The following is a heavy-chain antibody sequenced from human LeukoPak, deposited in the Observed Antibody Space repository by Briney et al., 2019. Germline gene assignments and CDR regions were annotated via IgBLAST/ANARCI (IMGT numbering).Heavy chain of an antibody. CDR1: GFTFSSYS. CDR3: ARGVVPAKYYYYYYIDV. D-gene: IGHD2-2*01. J-gene: IGHJ6*03. V-gene: IGHV3-21*01. Sequence: GGSLSLSCAASGFTFSSYSMNWVRQAPGQGLVWVSSINSSNSYISYADSVKGRFTISTDNAKNYLYLQMMSLRAADAAVYYCARGVVPAKYYYYYYIDVWGKGTTVTVSS. CDR2: INSSNSYI.